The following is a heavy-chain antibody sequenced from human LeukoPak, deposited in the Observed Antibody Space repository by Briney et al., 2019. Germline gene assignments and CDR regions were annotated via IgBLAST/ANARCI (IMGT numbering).Heavy chain of an antibody. CDR3: AREEGAGYDNYFDY. V-gene: IGHV3-23*01. CDR1: GFTFSRYV. Sequence: GGSLRLSCAASGFTFSRYVMSWVRQAPGKGLEWVSGISGSGGGTYYADSVRGRFTISRDNSKNTLSLAMTSLSAGDTAVYYCAREEGAGYDNYFDYWGRGTLVTVSS. CDR2: ISGSGGGT. J-gene: IGHJ4*02. D-gene: IGHD5-12*01.